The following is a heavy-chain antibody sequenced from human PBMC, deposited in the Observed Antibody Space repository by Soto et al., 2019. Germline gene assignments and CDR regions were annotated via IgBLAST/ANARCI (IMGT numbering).Heavy chain of an antibody. Sequence: PVGSLRLSCAASGFTFSSYAMSWVRQAPGKGLEWVSAISGSGGSTYYADSVKGRFTISRDNSKNTLYLQMSSLRSEDTAVYYCARSHTPYYYDSSGYYKNYYFDYWGQGTLVTVSS. V-gene: IGHV3-23*01. CDR2: ISGSGGST. J-gene: IGHJ4*02. CDR3: ARSHTPYYYDSSGYYKNYYFDY. CDR1: GFTFSSYA. D-gene: IGHD3-22*01.